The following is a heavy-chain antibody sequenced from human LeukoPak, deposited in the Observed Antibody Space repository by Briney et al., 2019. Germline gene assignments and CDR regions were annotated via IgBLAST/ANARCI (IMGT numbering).Heavy chain of an antibody. CDR3: ASVTMVRGPHFDY. D-gene: IGHD3-10*01. CDR2: ISNSAATI. Sequence: GGSLRLSCAASGFTFSSYEMNWVRQAPGKGLEWVSYISNSAATIYYADSVEGRFTISRDNSKNTVYLQMNSLRAEDTAVYYCASVTMVRGPHFDYWGQGTLVTVSS. V-gene: IGHV3-48*03. J-gene: IGHJ4*02. CDR1: GFTFSSYE.